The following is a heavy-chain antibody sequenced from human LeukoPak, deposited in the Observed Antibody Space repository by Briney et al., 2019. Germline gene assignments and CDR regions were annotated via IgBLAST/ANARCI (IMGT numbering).Heavy chain of an antibody. V-gene: IGHV1-2*02. CDR3: ANQEQWLLGRAEYFQH. CDR1: GYTFSDYY. Sequence: ASVKVSCKASGYTFSDYYIHWVRQAPGQGLEWMGWINPKSDRTNYSQKFQGRVTMTRVTSISTAYMELSSLRSDDTAVYYCANQEQWLLGRAEYFQHWGQGTLVTVSS. CDR2: INPKSDRT. J-gene: IGHJ1*01. D-gene: IGHD6-19*01.